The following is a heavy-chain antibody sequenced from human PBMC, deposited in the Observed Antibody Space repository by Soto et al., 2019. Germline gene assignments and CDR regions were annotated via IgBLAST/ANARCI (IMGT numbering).Heavy chain of an antibody. CDR2: ISGSGGST. J-gene: IGHJ4*02. CDR3: AKDTRSGSDGYFDY. CDR1: GFTFNSYA. V-gene: IGHV3-23*01. Sequence: GGSLRLSCAASGFTFNSYAMSWVRQAPGKGLEWVSRISGSGGSTDYADSVKGRFTISRDNSKNTLYLQMNSLRAEDTAVYYCAKDTRSGSDGYFDYWGQGTLVTVSS.